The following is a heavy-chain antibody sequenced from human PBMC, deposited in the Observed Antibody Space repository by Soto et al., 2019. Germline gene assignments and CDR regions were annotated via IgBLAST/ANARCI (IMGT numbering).Heavy chain of an antibody. CDR2: ISYDGSNK. D-gene: IGHD6-19*01. Sequence: QVQLVESGGGVVQPGRSLRLSCAASGFTFSSYAMHWVRQAPGKGLEWVAVISYDGSNKYYADSVKGRFTISRDNSKNTLYLQMNSLGAEDTAVYYCARDSEWLVDYWGQGTLVTVSS. V-gene: IGHV3-30-3*01. CDR1: GFTFSSYA. CDR3: ARDSEWLVDY. J-gene: IGHJ4*02.